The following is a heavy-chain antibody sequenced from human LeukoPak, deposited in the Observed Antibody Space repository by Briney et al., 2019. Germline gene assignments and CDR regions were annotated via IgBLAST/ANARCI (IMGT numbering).Heavy chain of an antibody. CDR1: GFTVSSNY. D-gene: IGHD4-23*01. J-gene: IGHJ4*02. Sequence: GGSLRLSCAASGFTVSSNYMSWVRQAPGKGLEWVSSISSSSSYIYYADSVKGRFTISRDNAKNSLYLQMNSLRAEDTAVYYCAILWDYGGNWALDYWGQGTLVTVSS. CDR2: ISSSSSYI. V-gene: IGHV3-21*01. CDR3: AILWDYGGNWALDY.